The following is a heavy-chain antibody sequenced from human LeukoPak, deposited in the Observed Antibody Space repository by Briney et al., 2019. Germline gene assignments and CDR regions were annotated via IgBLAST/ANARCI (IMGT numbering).Heavy chain of an antibody. J-gene: IGHJ6*04. Sequence: GASVKVSCKASGYTFTSYYIHWVRQAPGQGLEWMGIINPSGGSTSYVQKFQGRVTMTRDTSTSTVYMELSSLRSEDTAVYYCARDRFGGSSMDVWGKGTTVTVSS. D-gene: IGHD3-16*01. CDR2: INPSGGST. V-gene: IGHV1-46*01. CDR1: GYTFTSYY. CDR3: ARDRFGGSSMDV.